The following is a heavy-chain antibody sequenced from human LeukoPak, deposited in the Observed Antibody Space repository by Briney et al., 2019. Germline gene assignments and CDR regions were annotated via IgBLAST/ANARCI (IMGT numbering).Heavy chain of an antibody. J-gene: IGHJ6*02. CDR1: GGSISTSY. CDR3: TWRNLDSSWNYNMEV. D-gene: IGHD1-1*01. Sequence: SETLSLTCTVSGGSISTSYWTWMRQPAGKGLEWIGRIYNGNPHYNPSLKSRVSMSLDTSTNQFSLSLTSVTAADTATYYCTWRNLDSSWNYNMEVWGQGTTVTVSS. V-gene: IGHV4-4*07. CDR2: IYNGNP.